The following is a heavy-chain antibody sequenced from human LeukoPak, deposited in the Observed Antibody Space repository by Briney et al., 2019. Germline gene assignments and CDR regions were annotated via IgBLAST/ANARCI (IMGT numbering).Heavy chain of an antibody. CDR1: GYPISSNYF. D-gene: IGHD3-16*01. CDR2: IYHSGTT. CDR3: AIWVVPLEGEEWGFIGDY. V-gene: IGHV4-38-2*01. Sequence: PSETLSLTCAVSGYPISSNYFWGWIRQPPGKGLEWIGGIYHSGTTYYNPSLKSRVTFLLDTSKSQFSLKLTSVSAADTAMYFCAIWVVPLEGEEWGFIGDYWGQGILVTVSS. J-gene: IGHJ4*02.